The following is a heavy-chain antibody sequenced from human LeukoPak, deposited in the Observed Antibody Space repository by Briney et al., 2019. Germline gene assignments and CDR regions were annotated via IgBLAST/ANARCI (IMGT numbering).Heavy chain of an antibody. J-gene: IGHJ4*02. V-gene: IGHV4-39*07. CDR3: AREVGWGAYGSGSYYLFFDY. Sequence: SETLSLTCTVSGGSISSSSYYWGWIRQPPGKGLEWIGSIYDSGSTYYNPSLKSRVTISVDTSKNQFSLKLSYVTAADTAVYYCAREVGWGAYGSGSYYLFFDYWGQGTLVTVSS. D-gene: IGHD3-10*01. CDR1: GGSISSSSYY. CDR2: IYDSGST.